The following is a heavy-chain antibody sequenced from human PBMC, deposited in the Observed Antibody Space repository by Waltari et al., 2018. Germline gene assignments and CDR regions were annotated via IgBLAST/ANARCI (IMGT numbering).Heavy chain of an antibody. CDR3: AREGRLLNYYYYGMDV. CDR2: IYHSGST. Sequence: QVQLQESGPGLVKPSEPLSLPCAVSGYSISRGYPWGSIRQPPGKGLEWIGSIYHSGSTYYNPSRKSRVTISVDTSKNQFSLKLSSVTAADTAVYYCAREGRLLNYYYYGMDVWGQGTTVTVSS. CDR1: GYSISRGYP. D-gene: IGHD3-22*01. V-gene: IGHV4-38-2*02. J-gene: IGHJ6*02.